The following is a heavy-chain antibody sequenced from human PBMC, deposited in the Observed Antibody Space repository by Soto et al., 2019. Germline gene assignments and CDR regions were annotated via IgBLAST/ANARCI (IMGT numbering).Heavy chain of an antibody. CDR1: GYTFTSYD. J-gene: IGHJ6*03. CDR3: ARTHNDILTGSYCNYMDV. Sequence: QVQLVQSGAEVKKPGASVKVSCKASGYTFTSYDINWVRQATGQGLEWMGWMNPNSGNTGYTQKFQGRVTMTRNTSISTAYMELSSLRSEDTAVYYCARTHNDILTGSYCNYMDVWGKGTPVTVSS. V-gene: IGHV1-8*01. CDR2: MNPNSGNT. D-gene: IGHD3-9*01.